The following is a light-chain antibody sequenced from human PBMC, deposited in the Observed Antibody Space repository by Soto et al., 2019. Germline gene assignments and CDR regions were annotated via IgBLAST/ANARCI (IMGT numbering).Light chain of an antibody. CDR1: SGHSTYA. J-gene: IGLJ2*01. CDR3: QTWGTAIHDVV. V-gene: IGLV4-69*01. CDR2: LNSDGSH. Sequence: QLVLTQSPSASASLGASVKLTCTLSSGHSTYAIAWHQQQPEKGPRYLMKLNSDGSHSKGDGIPDRFSGSSSGAARHLSLSSLQSEDEADYYCQTWGTAIHDVVFGGGTKLTVL.